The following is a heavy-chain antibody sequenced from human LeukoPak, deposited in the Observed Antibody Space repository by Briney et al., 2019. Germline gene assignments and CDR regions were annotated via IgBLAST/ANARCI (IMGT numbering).Heavy chain of an antibody. CDR2: INPDGNEQ. CDR1: GFTFSGSR. V-gene: IGHV3-7*01. J-gene: IGHJ4*02. D-gene: IGHD3-10*01. Sequence: GRSLRLSCAASGFTFSGSRMTWVRHTPGKGPELVAHINPDGNEQVYMAHGKGRFSITRDNAANSVYLQMNSLRVEDTALYYCARAGVGVTLLDYWGQGTLVTVSS. CDR3: ARAGVGVTLLDY.